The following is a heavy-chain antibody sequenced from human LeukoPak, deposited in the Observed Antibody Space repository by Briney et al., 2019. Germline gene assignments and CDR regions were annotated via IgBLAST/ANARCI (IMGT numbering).Heavy chain of an antibody. CDR3: ARDFSGWSLLDY. CDR2: ISSSSTYI. CDR1: GFTFRNYG. D-gene: IGHD6-19*01. Sequence: GGSLRLSCAASGFTFRNYGMTWVRQAPGKGLEWVSSISSSSTYIYYADSVKGRFTISRDNAKNSLYLQMNSLRAEDTAVYYCARDFSGWSLLDYWGQGTLVTVSS. V-gene: IGHV3-21*06. J-gene: IGHJ4*02.